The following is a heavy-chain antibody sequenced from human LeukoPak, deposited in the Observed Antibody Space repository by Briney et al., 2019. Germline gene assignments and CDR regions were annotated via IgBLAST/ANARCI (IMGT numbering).Heavy chain of an antibody. CDR3: ASTGYSSSWYIDAFDI. CDR1: GYTFTSHD. J-gene: IGHJ3*02. D-gene: IGHD6-13*01. V-gene: IGHV1-8*01. CDR2: MNPNSGNT. Sequence: ASVKVSCKASGYTFTSHDINWVRQATGQGLEWMGWMNPNSGNTGYAQKFQGRVTMTRDTAINTAYMELHSLRSEDTAVYYCASTGYSSSWYIDAFDIWGQGTMVTVSS.